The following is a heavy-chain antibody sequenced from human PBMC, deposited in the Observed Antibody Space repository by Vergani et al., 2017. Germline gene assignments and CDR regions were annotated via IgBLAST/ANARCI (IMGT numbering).Heavy chain of an antibody. Sequence: QVQLVESGGGVVQPGGSLRLSCGASGFTFSNYGMHWVRQAPGKGLEWVTFIRYDGSNTYYADSVKGRFTISRDNSKNTLFLQMNSLGPEDTAVYYCVKDIAASGNYWYFDLWGRGTLVTVSS. CDR1: GFTFSNYG. D-gene: IGHD6-13*01. CDR3: VKDIAASGNYWYFDL. J-gene: IGHJ2*01. V-gene: IGHV3-30*02. CDR2: IRYDGSNT.